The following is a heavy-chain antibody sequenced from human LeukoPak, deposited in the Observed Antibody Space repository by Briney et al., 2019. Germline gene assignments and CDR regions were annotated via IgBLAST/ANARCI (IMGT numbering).Heavy chain of an antibody. CDR2: ISGSGGTI. CDR1: GFTFSSYA. J-gene: IGHJ5*02. CDR3: AKGSLKGNWFDP. V-gene: IGHV3-23*01. D-gene: IGHD4/OR15-4a*01. Sequence: GGSLRLSCAASGFTFSSYAMSWVRQAPGKGLEWVSAISGSGGTIYCADSVKGRFTISRDNSKNTLYLQMNSPRAEDTAVYYCAKGSLKGNWFDPWGQGTLVTVSS.